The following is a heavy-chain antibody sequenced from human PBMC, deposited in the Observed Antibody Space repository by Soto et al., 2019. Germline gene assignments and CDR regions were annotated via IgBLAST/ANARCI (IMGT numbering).Heavy chain of an antibody. D-gene: IGHD2-2*02. CDR1: GYTFTSYD. CDR2: MNPNSGNT. CDR3: ARYQCSSSSCYTFFFDY. Sequence: ASVKVSCKASGYTFTSYDINWVRQATGQGLEWMGWMNPNSGNTGYAQKFQGRVTMTRNTSISTAYMELSSLRSEDTAVYYCARYQCSSSSCYTFFFDYWDQGTLVTVSS. V-gene: IGHV1-8*01. J-gene: IGHJ4*02.